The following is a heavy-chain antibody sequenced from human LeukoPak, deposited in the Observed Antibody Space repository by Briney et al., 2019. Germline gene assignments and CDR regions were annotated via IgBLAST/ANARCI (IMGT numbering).Heavy chain of an antibody. CDR2: IQYDGSSK. Sequence: GGSLRLSCAASGFTFSNYGMHWVRQAPGKGLEWVAFIQYDGSSKYYADSVKGRFTISRDNSKNTLYLQMNSLRAEDTAVYYCARDLGQYYDTSDNWFDPWGQGTLVTVSS. CDR3: ARDLGQYYDTSDNWFDP. V-gene: IGHV3-30*02. J-gene: IGHJ5*02. CDR1: GFTFSNYG. D-gene: IGHD3-22*01.